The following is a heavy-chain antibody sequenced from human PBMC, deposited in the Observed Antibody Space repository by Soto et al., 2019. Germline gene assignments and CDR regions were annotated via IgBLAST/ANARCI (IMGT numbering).Heavy chain of an antibody. CDR1: GGTFSSYA. Sequence: ASVKVSCKASGGTFSSYAISWVRQAPGQGLEWMGGIIPIFGTANYAQKFQGRVTITADESTSTAYMELSSLRSEDTAVYYCARGYDYDSSGYNYYYYGMDVWGQGTTVTVSS. J-gene: IGHJ6*02. CDR2: IIPIFGTA. V-gene: IGHV1-69*13. CDR3: ARGYDYDSSGYNYYYYGMDV. D-gene: IGHD3-22*01.